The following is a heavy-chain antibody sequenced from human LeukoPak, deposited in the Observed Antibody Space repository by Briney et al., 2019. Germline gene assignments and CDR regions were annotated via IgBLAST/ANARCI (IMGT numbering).Heavy chain of an antibody. CDR2: IKQDGSEK. CDR3: ARDRVGDSDAFDV. D-gene: IGHD2-21*01. Sequence: GGSLRLSFAASGYRFSNNWMSWVRQAPGKGLEWVANIKQDGSEKYYVDSVKGRFTISRDNAKSSLYLQMSSLRAEDTAIYYCARDRVGDSDAFDVWGQGTVVTVSS. CDR1: GYRFSNNW. V-gene: IGHV3-7*01. J-gene: IGHJ3*01.